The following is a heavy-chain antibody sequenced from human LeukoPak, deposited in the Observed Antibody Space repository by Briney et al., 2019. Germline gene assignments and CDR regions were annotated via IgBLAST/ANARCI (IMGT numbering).Heavy chain of an antibody. Sequence: GGSLRLSCAASGFTFSNAWMNWVRQAPGKGLEWVGRIRSKANSYATAYAASVKGRFTISRDDSKNTAYLQMNSLKTEDTAVYYCTRHNYYDSSGYYGNWFDPWGQGTLVTVSS. J-gene: IGHJ5*02. CDR1: GFTFSNAW. CDR3: TRHNYYDSSGYYGNWFDP. CDR2: IRSKANSYAT. V-gene: IGHV3-73*01. D-gene: IGHD3-22*01.